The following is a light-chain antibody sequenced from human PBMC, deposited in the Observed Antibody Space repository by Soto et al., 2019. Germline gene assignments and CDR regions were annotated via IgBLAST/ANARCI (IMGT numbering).Light chain of an antibody. V-gene: IGLV1-51*01. J-gene: IGLJ2*01. Sequence: QSVLTQPPSVSAAPGQKVTISCSGSSSNIGNNYASWYQHLPGTAPKLLIYHNNKRPSGIPDRFSDSKSGTSATLVITGLQTGDEADYYCGTLDSSLNAVVFGGGTKLTVL. CDR1: SSNIGNNY. CDR3: GTLDSSLNAVV. CDR2: HNN.